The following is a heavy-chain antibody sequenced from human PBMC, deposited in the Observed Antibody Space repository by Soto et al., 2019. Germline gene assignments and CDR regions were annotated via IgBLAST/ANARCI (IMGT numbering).Heavy chain of an antibody. CDR3: ASLDMAVAGFDY. D-gene: IGHD6-19*01. J-gene: IGHJ4*02. Sequence: QVQLVESGGGVVQPGRSLRLSCAASGFTFSSYAMHWVRQAPGKGLEWVAVISYDGSNKYYADSVKGRFTISRDNSKNTLYLQMNSLRAEDTAVYYSASLDMAVAGFDYWGQGTLVTVSS. CDR1: GFTFSSYA. CDR2: ISYDGSNK. V-gene: IGHV3-30-3*01.